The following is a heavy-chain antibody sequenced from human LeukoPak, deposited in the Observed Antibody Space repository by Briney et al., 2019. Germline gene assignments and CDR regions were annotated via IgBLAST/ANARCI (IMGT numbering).Heavy chain of an antibody. CDR2: ISPTSTSI. V-gene: IGHV3-48*03. Sequence: GGSLRLSCSGSGFNFGGFEMNWVRQAPGQGPEWVSYISPTSTSIFYANSVKGRFTISRDNGKNSLYLQMNDLRVEDTAVYYCARETLHMGNGMDVWGQGTTVTVSS. D-gene: IGHD2-21*01. J-gene: IGHJ6*02. CDR1: GFNFGGFE. CDR3: ARETLHMGNGMDV.